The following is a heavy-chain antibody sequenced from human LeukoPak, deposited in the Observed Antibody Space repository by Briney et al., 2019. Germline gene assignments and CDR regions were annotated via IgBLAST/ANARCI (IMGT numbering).Heavy chain of an antibody. CDR2: ISGSGGST. CDR3: AREGPRGNSQFDY. V-gene: IGHV3-23*01. CDR1: GFTFGSYA. Sequence: GALRLSCAASGFTFGSYAMSWVRQAPGKGLEWVSAISGSGGSTYYADSVKGRFTISRDNSKNTLYLQMNSLRAEDTAVYYCAREGPRGNSQFDYWGQGTLVTVAS. D-gene: IGHD2/OR15-2a*01. J-gene: IGHJ4*02.